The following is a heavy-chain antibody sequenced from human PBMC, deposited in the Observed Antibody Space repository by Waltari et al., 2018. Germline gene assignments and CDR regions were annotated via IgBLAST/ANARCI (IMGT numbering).Heavy chain of an antibody. V-gene: IGHV3-7*01. D-gene: IGHD1-1*01. CDR3: VGWNDPINS. J-gene: IGHJ4*02. CDR2: IGPDGSDK. CDR1: GVTLSRFW. Sequence: EAQLVQSGGGLVQPGGSLTLSCAPSGVTLSRFWMTWIRQAPGQGLQWVAHIGPDGSDKYYVDSVKGRFTISRDNAENSLLLQMSSLRVEDTALYYCVGWNDPINSWGQGTLVAVSS.